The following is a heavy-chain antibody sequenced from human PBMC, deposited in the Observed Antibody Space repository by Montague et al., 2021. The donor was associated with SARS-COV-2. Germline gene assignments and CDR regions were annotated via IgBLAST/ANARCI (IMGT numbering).Heavy chain of an antibody. CDR2: IYTSGST. J-gene: IGHJ4*02. V-gene: IGHV4-61*02. CDR1: GGSIGSGSYY. Sequence: TLSLTCTVSGGSIGSGSYYWSWIRQPAGKGLEWIGRIYTSGSTNYNPSLKSRVTMSVDTSKNQFSLKLSSVTAADTAVYYCARVVGFDFDYWGQGTLVTVSS. D-gene: IGHD2-21*01. CDR3: ARVVGFDFDY.